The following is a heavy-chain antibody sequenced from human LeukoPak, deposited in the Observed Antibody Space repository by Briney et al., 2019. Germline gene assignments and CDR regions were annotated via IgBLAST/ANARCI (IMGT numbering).Heavy chain of an antibody. CDR1: GFTFSSYG. CDR3: ARDAGSSWYNAFDI. CDR2: IWYDGSNK. Sequence: PGRSLRLSCAASGFTFSSYGMHWVRQAPGKGLEWVAVIWYDGSNKYYADSMKGRFTISRDNSKNTLYLQMNSLRAEDTAVYYCARDAGSSWYNAFDIWGQGTMVTVSS. D-gene: IGHD6-13*01. V-gene: IGHV3-33*01. J-gene: IGHJ3*02.